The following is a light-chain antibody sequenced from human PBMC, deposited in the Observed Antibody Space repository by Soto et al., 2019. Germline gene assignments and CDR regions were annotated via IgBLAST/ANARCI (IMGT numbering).Light chain of an antibody. J-gene: IGKJ4*01. CDR3: QQYDNLPLT. CDR2: DAS. CDR1: QDISRY. V-gene: IGKV1-33*01. Sequence: DIQMTQSPSSLAASLGDRVTITCQASQDISRYLNWYQHKPGKAPKLLIYDASNLETRVPSRFSGSGSGTDFTFTISSLQPEDFETYYCQQYDNLPLTFGGGTKVDIK.